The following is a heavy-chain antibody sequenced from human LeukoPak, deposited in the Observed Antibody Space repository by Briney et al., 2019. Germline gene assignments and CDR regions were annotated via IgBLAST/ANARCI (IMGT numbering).Heavy chain of an antibody. Sequence: ASVKVSCKASGYTFTGYYMHWVRQAPGQGLEWMGWINPNSGGTNYAQKFQGRVTMTRDTSISTAYMELSRLRSDYTAVDYCARGYYDSSGYIHYWGQGTLVTVSS. CDR3: ARGYYDSSGYIHY. J-gene: IGHJ4*02. D-gene: IGHD3-22*01. CDR2: INPNSGGT. V-gene: IGHV1-2*02. CDR1: GYTFTGYY.